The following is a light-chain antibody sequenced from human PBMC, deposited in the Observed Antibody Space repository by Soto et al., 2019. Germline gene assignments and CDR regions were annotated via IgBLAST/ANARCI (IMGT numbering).Light chain of an antibody. CDR1: QSISSW. CDR3: QQYYSYPRT. V-gene: IGKV1-5*03. J-gene: IGKJ1*01. Sequence: DIQMTQSPSTLSASVGDRVTITCRASQSISSWLAWYQQKPGTAPNLLIYKASTLQSGVPSRFSGSGSGTDFTLTISCLQSEDFATYYCQQYYSYPRTFGQ. CDR2: KAS.